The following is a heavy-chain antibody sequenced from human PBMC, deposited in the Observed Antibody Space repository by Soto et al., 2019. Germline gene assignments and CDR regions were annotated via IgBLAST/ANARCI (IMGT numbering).Heavy chain of an antibody. D-gene: IGHD3-22*01. V-gene: IGHV1-3*01. CDR1: GYTFTSYA. Sequence: ASVKVSCKASGYTFTSYAMHWVRQAPGQRLEWMGWINAGNGNTKYSQKFQGRVTITRDTSASTAYMELSSPRSEDTAVYYCASSMYYYDSSGYHDAFDIWGQGTMVTVSS. CDR3: ASSMYYYDSSGYHDAFDI. J-gene: IGHJ3*02. CDR2: INAGNGNT.